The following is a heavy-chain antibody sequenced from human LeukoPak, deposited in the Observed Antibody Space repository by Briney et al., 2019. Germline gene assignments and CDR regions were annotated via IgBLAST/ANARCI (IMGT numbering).Heavy chain of an antibody. J-gene: IGHJ4*02. Sequence: GSLRLSCAASGFTFSSHWMHWVRQAPGKGLVWVSGISTDGSRPRYADSVNGRFTISRDNAKNTLYLQMNSLRAEDTAVYFCVRDGQGSTPLDYWGQGTLVTVSS. D-gene: IGHD2-15*01. V-gene: IGHV3-74*01. CDR3: VRDGQGSTPLDY. CDR2: ISTDGSRP. CDR1: GFTFSSHW.